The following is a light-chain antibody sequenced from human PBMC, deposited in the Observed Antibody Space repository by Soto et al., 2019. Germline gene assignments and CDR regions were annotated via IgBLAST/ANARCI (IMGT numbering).Light chain of an antibody. J-gene: IGKJ1*01. CDR3: QEYGSSRT. CDR2: GAS. V-gene: IGKV3-20*01. CDR1: QSVSGTY. Sequence: EIVLTQSPGTLSLSPGERASLSCRASQSVSGTYVAWYQQKPGQAPRLLIYGASSRATGIPDRFSGSGSGTDFTLTISRLEPEDLAVYYCQEYGSSRTFGQGTKVEIK.